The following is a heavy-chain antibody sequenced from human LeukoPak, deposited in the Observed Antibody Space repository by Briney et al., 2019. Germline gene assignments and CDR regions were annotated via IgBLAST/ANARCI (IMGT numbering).Heavy chain of an antibody. V-gene: IGHV4-59*01. CDR3: ARTSYYYDSSGYYSHAFDI. Sequence: SETLSLTCTVSGGSISSYYWSWIRQPPGKGLEWIGYIYYSGSINYNPSLKSRVTISVDTSKNQFSLKLSSVTAADTAVYYCARTSYYYDSSGYYSHAFDIWGQGTMVTVSS. D-gene: IGHD3-22*01. CDR1: GGSISSYY. CDR2: IYYSGSI. J-gene: IGHJ3*02.